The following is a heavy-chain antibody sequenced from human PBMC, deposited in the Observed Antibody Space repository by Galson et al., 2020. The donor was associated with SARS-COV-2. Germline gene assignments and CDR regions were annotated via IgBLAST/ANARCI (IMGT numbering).Heavy chain of an antibody. CDR3: TTDSSIVPAQWLVRDAFDI. Sequence: GESLKISCAASGFTFSNAWMSWVRQAPGKGLEWVGRIKSKTDGGTTDYAAPVKGRFTISRDDSKNTLYLQMNSLKTEDTAVYYCTTDSSIVPAQWLVRDAFDIWGQGTMVTVSS. V-gene: IGHV3-15*01. CDR1: GFTFSNAW. J-gene: IGHJ3*02. D-gene: IGHD6-19*01. CDR2: IKSKTDGGTT.